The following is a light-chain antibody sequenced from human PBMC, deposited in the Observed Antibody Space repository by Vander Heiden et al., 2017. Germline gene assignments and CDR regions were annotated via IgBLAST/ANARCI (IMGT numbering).Light chain of an antibody. CDR1: QSISSY. V-gene: IGKV1-39*01. J-gene: IGKJ4*01. Sequence: DIQMTQSPSSLSASVGDRVTITCRASQSISSYVNWYQQKPGKATKLLIYAASSLQSGVPSRLSGSGSGTDFTLTISSLQPEDFATYYGQQSYSTPLTFGGGTKVEIK. CDR3: QQSYSTPLT. CDR2: AAS.